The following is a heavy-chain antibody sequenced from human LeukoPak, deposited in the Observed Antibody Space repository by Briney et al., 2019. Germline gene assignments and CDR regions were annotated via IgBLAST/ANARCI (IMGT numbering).Heavy chain of an antibody. D-gene: IGHD1-26*01. CDR1: GGSISSYY. V-gene: IGHV4-59*12. CDR2: IYYSGST. J-gene: IGHJ3*02. CDR3: ASPGIEADAFDI. Sequence: PSETLSLTCTVSGGSISSYYWSWIRQPPGKGLEWIGYIYYSGSTNYNPSLKSRVTMSVDTSKNQFSLKLSSVTAADTAVYYCASPGIEADAFDIWGQGTMVTVSS.